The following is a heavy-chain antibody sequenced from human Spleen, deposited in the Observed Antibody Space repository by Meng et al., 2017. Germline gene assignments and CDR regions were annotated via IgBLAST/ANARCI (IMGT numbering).Heavy chain of an antibody. J-gene: IGHJ5*02. D-gene: IGHD3-10*01. V-gene: IGHV4-61*02. CDR2: IYTTGTT. CDR3: AGDRDGRES. CDR1: GASIKSGSYY. Sequence: SETLSLTCTVSGASIKSGSYYWNWIRQPAGKGLEWIGRIYTTGTTNHNPSLKSRVTISVDTSKNQFSLNLTSVTAADTAVYYYAGDRDGRESWGQGTLVTVSS.